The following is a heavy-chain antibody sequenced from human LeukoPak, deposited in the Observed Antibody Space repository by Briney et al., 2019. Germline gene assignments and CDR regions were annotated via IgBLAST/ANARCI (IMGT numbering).Heavy chain of an antibody. CDR1: GFTFSSHP. Sequence: GGSLSLSCAASGFTFSSHPMHWVRQAPGKGLEWVAVISFDGSHKYYADSVTGRFTISRDNSKNTLHLQMDSLRTDDTAMYYCARDFGITWAQYYFDYWGQGTLVTVSS. D-gene: IGHD3-10*01. V-gene: IGHV3-30*04. CDR3: ARDFGITWAQYYFDY. CDR2: ISFDGSHK. J-gene: IGHJ4*02.